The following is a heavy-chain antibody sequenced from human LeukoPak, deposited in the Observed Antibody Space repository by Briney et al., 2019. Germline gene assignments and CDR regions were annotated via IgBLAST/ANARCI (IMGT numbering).Heavy chain of an antibody. CDR3: ARDRRNYYYYGMDV. J-gene: IGHJ6*02. CDR1: GGSISSGGYS. Sequence: SETLSLTCAVSGGSISSGGYSWSWIRQPPGKGLEWIGYIYYSGSTNYNPSLKSRVTISVDTSKNQFSLKLSSVTAADTAVYYCARDRRNYYYYGMDVWGQGTTVTVSS. CDR2: IYYSGST. V-gene: IGHV4-61*08.